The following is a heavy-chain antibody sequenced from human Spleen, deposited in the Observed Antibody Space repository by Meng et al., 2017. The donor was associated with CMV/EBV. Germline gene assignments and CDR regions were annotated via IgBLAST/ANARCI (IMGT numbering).Heavy chain of an antibody. V-gene: IGHV3-33*01. Sequence: LSCAASGFAFISYGMHWFRQAPGKGLEPVALIWFDGSNTYYADSVKGRFTISRDNSKNTLYLQMNSLRVEDTAVYYCARDGTGTPLNWGQGTLVTVSS. CDR2: IWFDGSNT. CDR3: ARDGTGTPLN. J-gene: IGHJ4*02. CDR1: GFAFISYG. D-gene: IGHD1-7*01.